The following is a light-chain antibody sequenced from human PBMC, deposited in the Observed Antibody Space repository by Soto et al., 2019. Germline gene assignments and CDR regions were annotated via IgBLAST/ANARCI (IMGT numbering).Light chain of an antibody. J-gene: IGKJ5*01. V-gene: IGKV3-11*01. Sequence: EIVLTQSPATLSLSPGEGATLSCRAGQSVSSSVAWYQQKPGQPPRLLIYDASNRATGIPVRFSGSGSGTDFTLTISSLEPEDFAVYYCQQRSNWPITFGQGTRLEIK. CDR1: QSVSSS. CDR2: DAS. CDR3: QQRSNWPIT.